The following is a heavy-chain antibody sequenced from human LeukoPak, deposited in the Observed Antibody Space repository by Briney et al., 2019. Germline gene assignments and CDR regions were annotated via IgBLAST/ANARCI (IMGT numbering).Heavy chain of an antibody. J-gene: IGHJ4*02. D-gene: IGHD7-27*01. CDR3: VRESRAGAY. V-gene: IGHV4-38-2*02. CDR1: GYSISSGYN. CDR2: IHHSGST. Sequence: SETLSLTCTVSGYSISSGYNWGWIRQPPGKGLEWIGSIHHSGSTYYNPSLKGRVTISVDTSKNQFSLKLSSETAADTAVYYCVRESRAGAYWGQGTLVTVSS.